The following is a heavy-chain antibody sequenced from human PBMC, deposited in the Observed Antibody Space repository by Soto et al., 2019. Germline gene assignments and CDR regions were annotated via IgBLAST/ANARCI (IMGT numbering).Heavy chain of an antibody. J-gene: IGHJ3*02. V-gene: IGHV1-69*06. CDR3: ASRYYYDSSGYYDAFDI. Sequence: GASVKVSCKASGGTFSSYAISWVRQAPGQGLEWMGGIIPIFGTANYAQKFQGRVTITADKSTSTAYMELSSLRSEDTAVYYCASRYYYDSSGYYDAFDIWGQGTMVTVSS. CDR1: GGTFSSYA. CDR2: IIPIFGTA. D-gene: IGHD3-22*01.